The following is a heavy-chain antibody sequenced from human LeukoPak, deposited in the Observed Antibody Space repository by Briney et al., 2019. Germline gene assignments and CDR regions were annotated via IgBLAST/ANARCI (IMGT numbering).Heavy chain of an antibody. CDR3: TREDRSTYTNNRNLEGFDI. CDR2: INPRGGTT. J-gene: IGHJ3*02. CDR1: GYTFPNYY. V-gene: IGHV1-46*03. D-gene: IGHD1-14*01. Sequence: GASVKVSCKASGYTFPNYYMHWVRQAPGQGLEWMGIINPRGGTTVYAQKFQGRVTMTRDTSTSTVYMELSSLRSEDTAVYYCTREDRSTYTNNRNLEGFDIWGQGTMVTASS.